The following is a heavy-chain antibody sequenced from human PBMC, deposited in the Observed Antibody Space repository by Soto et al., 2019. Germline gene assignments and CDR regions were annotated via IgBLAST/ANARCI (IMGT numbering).Heavy chain of an antibody. CDR2: ISAYNGNT. V-gene: IGHV1-18*01. CDR3: ARGGSGYDGIYY. CDR1: GYTFTNYG. J-gene: IGHJ4*02. D-gene: IGHD5-12*01. Sequence: QVQLVQSGAEVKKPGASVKVSRKASGYTFTNYGITWVRQAPGQGLEWMGWISAYNGNTNYAQKYQGRVTVTTDTSTSTAYMALRSLRSDDTGVYFCARGGSGYDGIYYWGQGTLVTVSS.